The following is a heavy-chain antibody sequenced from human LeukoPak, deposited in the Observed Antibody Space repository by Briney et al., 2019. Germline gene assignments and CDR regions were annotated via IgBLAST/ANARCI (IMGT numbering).Heavy chain of an antibody. J-gene: IGHJ4*02. V-gene: IGHV1-69*04. CDR3: ARAEYSSSWAHFDY. CDR2: IIPILGIA. Sequence: GASVKVSCKASGGTFSSYAIIWVRQAPGQGLEWMGRIIPILGIANYAQKFQGRVTITADKSTGTAYMELSSLRSEDTAVYYCARAEYSSSWAHFDYWGQGTLVTVSS. D-gene: IGHD6-13*01. CDR1: GGTFSSYA.